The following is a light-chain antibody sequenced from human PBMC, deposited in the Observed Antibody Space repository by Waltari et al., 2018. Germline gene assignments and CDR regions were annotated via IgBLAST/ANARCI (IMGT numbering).Light chain of an antibody. CDR2: DAS. CDR3: SSYTRVSASVV. Sequence: QSALTQPASVSGSPGQSITISCTGTSSDIGGYNYASRYQQHPARAPTLILYDASKRPSGVSVRFSGSKSGNTASLTISGLQAEDEADYYCSSYTRVSASVVFGGGTKLTVL. J-gene: IGLJ2*01. V-gene: IGLV2-14*01. CDR1: SSDIGGYNY.